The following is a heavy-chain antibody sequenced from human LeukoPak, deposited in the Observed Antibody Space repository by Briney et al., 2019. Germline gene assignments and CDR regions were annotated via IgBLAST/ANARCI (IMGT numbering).Heavy chain of an antibody. D-gene: IGHD5-12*01. CDR1: GGSISSYY. Sequence: SETLSLTCTVSGGSISSYYWSWIRQPAGKGLEWIGRIYTSGSTNYNPSLKSRVTMSVDTSKNQFSLKLSSVTAADTAVYYWARGAVRGVATITMATYYYYYMDVWGKGTTVTVSS. CDR2: IYTSGST. CDR3: ARGAVRGVATITMATYYYYYMDV. J-gene: IGHJ6*03. V-gene: IGHV4-4*07.